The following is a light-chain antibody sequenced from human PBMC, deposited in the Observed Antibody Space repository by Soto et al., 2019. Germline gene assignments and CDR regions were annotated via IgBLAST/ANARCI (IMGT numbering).Light chain of an antibody. Sequence: EIVLTQAPATLSLSPGERATLSCRASQTISNKLGGYQQKPGQAPRLLISDAFKRAAGIPGRFSGSGSGTDFTLTISSLEPEDFAVYYCQQRSSAWTFGQGTKVDI. CDR2: DAF. CDR1: QTISNK. V-gene: IGKV3-11*01. J-gene: IGKJ1*01. CDR3: QQRSSAWT.